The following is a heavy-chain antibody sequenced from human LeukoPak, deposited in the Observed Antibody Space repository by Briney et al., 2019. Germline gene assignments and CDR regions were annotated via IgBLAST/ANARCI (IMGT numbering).Heavy chain of an antibody. J-gene: IGHJ6*04. D-gene: IGHD2-2*01. CDR2: ISYDGSNK. CDR3: ARSLYCSSTSCFGDRLVYGMDV. CDR1: GFTFSSYA. Sequence: GGSLRLSCAASGFTFSSYAMHWVRQAPGKGLGWVAVISYDGSNKYYADSVKGRFTISRDNSKNTLYLQMNSLRAEDTAVYYCARSLYCSSTSCFGDRLVYGMDVWGKGTTVTVSS. V-gene: IGHV3-30*04.